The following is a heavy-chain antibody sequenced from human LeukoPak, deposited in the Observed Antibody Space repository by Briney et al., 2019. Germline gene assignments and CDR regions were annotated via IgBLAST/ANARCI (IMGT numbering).Heavy chain of an antibody. J-gene: IGHJ6*03. D-gene: IGHD4-17*01. CDR3: ALSYGDYYYYYMDV. V-gene: IGHV3-73*01. CDR1: GFTFSVSA. Sequence: PGGSLRLSCAASGFTFSVSAMHWVRQASGKGLEWVGRIRSKANSYATAYAASVKGRFTISRDDSKNTAYLQMNSLKTEDTAVYYCALSYGDYYYYYMDVWGKGTTLTVSS. CDR2: IRSKANSYAT.